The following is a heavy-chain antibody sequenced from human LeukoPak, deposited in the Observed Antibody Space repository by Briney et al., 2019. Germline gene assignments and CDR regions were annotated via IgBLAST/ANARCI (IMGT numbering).Heavy chain of an antibody. CDR1: GFTVSSNY. J-gene: IGHJ5*02. V-gene: IGHV3-66*01. CDR2: IYSGGST. Sequence: PGGSLRLSRAASGFTVSSNYMSWVRQAQGKGLEWVSVIYSGGSTYYADSVKGRFTISRDNSKNTLHLQMNGLRAEDTAVYYCARVLPHRLNWFDPWGQGTLVTVSS. CDR3: ARVLPHRLNWFDP. D-gene: IGHD3-10*01.